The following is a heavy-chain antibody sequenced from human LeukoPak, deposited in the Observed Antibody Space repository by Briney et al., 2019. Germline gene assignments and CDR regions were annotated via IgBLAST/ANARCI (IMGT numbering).Heavy chain of an antibody. CDR3: ARTFLSGDGYKVGYFDY. V-gene: IGHV3-53*01. CDR1: GLTVSSNY. Sequence: GGSLRLSCAASGLTVSSNYMSWVRQAPGKGLEWVSLIYSSGSTYYADSVKGRFTISRDNSKNTLSLQMNSLRAEDTAVYYCARTFLSGDGYKVGYFDYWGQGTPVTVSS. D-gene: IGHD5-24*01. CDR2: IYSSGST. J-gene: IGHJ4*02.